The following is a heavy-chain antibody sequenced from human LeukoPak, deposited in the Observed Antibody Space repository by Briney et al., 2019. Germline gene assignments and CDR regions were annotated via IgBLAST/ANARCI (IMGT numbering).Heavy chain of an antibody. CDR1: GFTSSTSA. CDR2: IVLGSDKT. Sequence: SVKVSRKPSGFTSSTSATQWVRPARGQRLGWIGWIVLGSDKTNYAQKFQGRVTISRDMSTGSAYMEVRSLRSNDTAVYYCAADDQDITVWGQGTLVTVSS. D-gene: IGHD2-15*01. V-gene: IGHV1-58*02. CDR3: AADDQDITV. J-gene: IGHJ4*02.